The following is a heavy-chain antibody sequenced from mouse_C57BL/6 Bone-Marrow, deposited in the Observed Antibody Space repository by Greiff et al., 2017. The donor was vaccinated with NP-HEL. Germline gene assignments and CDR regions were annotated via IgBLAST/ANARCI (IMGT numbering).Heavy chain of an antibody. CDR3: ARGDYCWYFDV. CDR1: GYSITSGYY. D-gene: IGHD1-1*01. CDR2: ISYDGSN. Sequence: DVQLQESGPGLVKPSQSLSLTCSVTGYSITSGYYWNWIRQFPGNKLEWMGYISYDGSNNYNPSLKNRISITRDTSKNQFFLKLNSVTTEDTATYYCARGDYCWYFDVWGTGTTVTVSS. V-gene: IGHV3-6*01. J-gene: IGHJ1*03.